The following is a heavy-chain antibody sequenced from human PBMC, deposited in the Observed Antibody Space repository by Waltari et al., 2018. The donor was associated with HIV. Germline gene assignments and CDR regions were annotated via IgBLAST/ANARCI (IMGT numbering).Heavy chain of an antibody. D-gene: IGHD3-22*01. CDR1: GGSLRSRSYS. CDR3: ARLLYDSGGYYYFDY. Sequence: QLQLQESGPGLAKPSETLSLTCTVSGGSLRSRSYSWGCIRQSPGKGLEWIGSIYYSGRTYDNPSLKSRVTMSVDTSKNQFSLKLNSVTAADTAVYYCARLLYDSGGYYYFDYWGQGTLVTVSS. CDR2: IYYSGRT. V-gene: IGHV4-39*01. J-gene: IGHJ4*02.